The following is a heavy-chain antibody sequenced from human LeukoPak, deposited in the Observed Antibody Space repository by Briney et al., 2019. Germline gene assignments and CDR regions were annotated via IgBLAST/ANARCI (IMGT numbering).Heavy chain of an antibody. Sequence: ASVKVSCKASGYTFTGYYIHWVRQAPGQGLEWMGWINPNTGGTNYAQKFQDRVKMTREMSINTAYMELSRLTSDDTALYYRARASLGVWGQGTLVTVSS. CDR2: INPNTGGT. D-gene: IGHD3-10*01. J-gene: IGHJ4*02. CDR3: ARASLGV. V-gene: IGHV1-2*02. CDR1: GYTFTGYY.